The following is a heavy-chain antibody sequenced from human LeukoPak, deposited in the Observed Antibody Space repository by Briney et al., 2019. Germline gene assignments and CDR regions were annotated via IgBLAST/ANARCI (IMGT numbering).Heavy chain of an antibody. D-gene: IGHD3-22*01. CDR2: INPNSGGT. CDR1: GYTFTCYY. V-gene: IGHV1-2*02. CDR3: ARDPVPIYYDSSGYSVDY. Sequence: ASVKVSRKASGYTFTCYYMHWVRQAPGQGLEWMGWINPNSGGTNYAQKFQGRVTMTRDTSISTAYIELSRLRSDAEAVYYCARDPVPIYYDSSGYSVDYWGQGTLVTVSS. J-gene: IGHJ4*02.